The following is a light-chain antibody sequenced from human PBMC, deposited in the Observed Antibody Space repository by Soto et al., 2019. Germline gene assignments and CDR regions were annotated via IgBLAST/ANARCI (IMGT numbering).Light chain of an antibody. CDR3: SSYAGSNNFV. J-gene: IGLJ1*01. V-gene: IGLV2-8*01. Sequence: QSVLTQPPSASGSPGQSVTISCTGTSSDVGGYNYVSWYQQHPGKAPKLMIYEVSKRPSGVPDRFSGSKSDNTASLTVSGLQAEDEADYYCSSYAGSNNFVFGTGTKVT. CDR2: EVS. CDR1: SSDVGGYNY.